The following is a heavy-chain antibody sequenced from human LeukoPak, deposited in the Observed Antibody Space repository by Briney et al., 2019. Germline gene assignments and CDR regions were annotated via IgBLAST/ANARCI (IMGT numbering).Heavy chain of an antibody. J-gene: IGHJ3*01. V-gene: IGHV3-48*03. CDR3: ARMWTTVTDAFDF. Sequence: GGSLRLSCAASGFTFSNYEMNWVRRAPGKGLEWVSYISSSGGTIYDADSVRGRFTISRDNAKNSMYLQVNSLRVEDTAVYYCARMWTTVTDAFDFWGQGTMVTVSS. CDR2: ISSSGGTI. D-gene: IGHD4-17*01. CDR1: GFTFSNYE.